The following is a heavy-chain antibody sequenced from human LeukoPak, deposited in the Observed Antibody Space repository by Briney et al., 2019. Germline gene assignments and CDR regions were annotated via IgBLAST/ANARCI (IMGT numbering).Heavy chain of an antibody. V-gene: IGHV1-8*01. CDR2: MNPNSGNT. Sequence: ASVKVSCKASGYTFTSYDINWVRQATGQGLEWMGWMNPNSGNTGYAQKFQGRVTVTRNTSISTAYMELSSLRSEDTAVHYCASVRFLEWYLFDYWGQGTLVTVSS. CDR3: ASVRFLEWYLFDY. D-gene: IGHD3-3*01. J-gene: IGHJ4*02. CDR1: GYTFTSYD.